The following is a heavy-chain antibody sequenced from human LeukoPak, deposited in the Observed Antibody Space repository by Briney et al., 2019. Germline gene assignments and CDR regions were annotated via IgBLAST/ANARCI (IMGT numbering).Heavy chain of an antibody. J-gene: IGHJ6*03. D-gene: IGHD2-2*01. CDR2: LSTGGGTA. CDR3: AKGTSWISPDYYMDV. CDR1: GFTFRNYA. Sequence: GGSLRLSCTASGFTFRNYAMNWVRQAPGKGLEWVSTLSTGGGTAYYPDSVKGRFTVSRDNSKSTVYLQMNNLKVEDTAKYYCAKGTSWISPDYYMDVWGKGTTVTVSS. V-gene: IGHV3-23*01.